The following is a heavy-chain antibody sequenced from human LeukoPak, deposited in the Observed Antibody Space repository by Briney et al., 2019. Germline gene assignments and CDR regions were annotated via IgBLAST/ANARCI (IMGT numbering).Heavy chain of an antibody. J-gene: IGHJ3*02. CDR3: ATDRAKYHHDAFDI. CDR1: GYTLTELS. D-gene: IGHD2-2*01. CDR2: FDPEDGET. V-gene: IGHV1-24*01. Sequence: ASVKVPCKVSGYTLTELSMHWVRQAPGKGLEWMGGFDPEDGETIYAQKFQGRVTMTEDTSTDTAYMELSSLRSEDTALYYCATDRAKYHHDAFDIWGQGTMVTVSS.